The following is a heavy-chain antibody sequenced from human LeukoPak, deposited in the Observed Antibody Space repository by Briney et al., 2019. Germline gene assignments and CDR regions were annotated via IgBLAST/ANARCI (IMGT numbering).Heavy chain of an antibody. CDR1: GGTFSSCA. V-gene: IGHV1-69*05. J-gene: IGHJ6*03. CDR3: ARGFVLRFLEWSHPPDYYYMDV. D-gene: IGHD3-3*01. Sequence: SVKVSCKASGGTFSSCAISWVRQAPGQGLEWMGGIIPIFGTANYAQKFQGRVTITTDESTSTAYMELSSLRSEDTAVYYCARGFVLRFLEWSHPPDYYYMDVWGKGTTVTVSS. CDR2: IIPIFGTA.